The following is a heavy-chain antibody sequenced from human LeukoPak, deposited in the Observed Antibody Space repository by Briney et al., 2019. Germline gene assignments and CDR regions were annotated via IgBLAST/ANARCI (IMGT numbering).Heavy chain of an antibody. CDR1: GFTFHDYA. Sequence: GRSLRLSCAASGFTFHDYAMHWVRQAPGKGLEWVSGISWNGGTIDYADSVKGRFTISRDNAKNSLYLQMNSLRAEDTALYYCARDLRGGASYWGQGTLVTVSS. J-gene: IGHJ4*02. CDR3: ARDLRGGASY. D-gene: IGHD3-10*01. CDR2: ISWNGGTI. V-gene: IGHV3-9*01.